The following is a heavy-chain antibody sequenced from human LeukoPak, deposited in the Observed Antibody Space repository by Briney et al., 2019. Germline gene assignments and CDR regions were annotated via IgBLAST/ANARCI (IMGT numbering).Heavy chain of an antibody. CDR2: ISSDGRGT. CDR1: GFTFSGYA. V-gene: IGHV3-23*01. J-gene: IGHJ4*02. D-gene: IGHD3-3*01. CDR3: AKMSGFYWGVN. Sequence: PGGSLRLSCVAPGFTFSGYAMSWVRQAPGRGLEWVSAISSDGRGTYYADSVKGRFTISRDNSKNTLSLQMNSLRADDTAIYYCAKMSGFYWGVNWGQGTLVTVSS.